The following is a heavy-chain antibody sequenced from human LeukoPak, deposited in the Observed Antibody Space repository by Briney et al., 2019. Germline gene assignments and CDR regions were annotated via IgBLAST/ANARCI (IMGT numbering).Heavy chain of an antibody. Sequence: PSETLSLTCTVSGYSINSGYFWDWIRQPPGKGLEWIGSIFHSGSTQYNPSLKNRVTISLDASNNQFSLNLNSVTAADTAVYYCARINSHSDNYYYPWFDPWGQGILVTVSS. CDR1: GYSINSGYF. CDR2: IFHSGST. J-gene: IGHJ5*02. D-gene: IGHD3-22*01. V-gene: IGHV4-38-2*02. CDR3: ARINSHSDNYYYPWFDP.